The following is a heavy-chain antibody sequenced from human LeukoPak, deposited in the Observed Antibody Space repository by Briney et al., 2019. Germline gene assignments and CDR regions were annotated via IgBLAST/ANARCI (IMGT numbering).Heavy chain of an antibody. J-gene: IGHJ4*02. V-gene: IGHV3-23*01. CDR2: ISGSGGST. Sequence: QTGGSLRLSCAASGFTFSSYAMSWVRQAPGKGLEWVSAISGSGGSTYYADSVKGRFTISRDNSKNTLYLQMNSLRAEDTAVYYCAKGYYYGSGSPHRDYFDYWGQGTLVTVSS. CDR1: GFTFSSYA. CDR3: AKGYYYGSGSPHRDYFDY. D-gene: IGHD3-10*01.